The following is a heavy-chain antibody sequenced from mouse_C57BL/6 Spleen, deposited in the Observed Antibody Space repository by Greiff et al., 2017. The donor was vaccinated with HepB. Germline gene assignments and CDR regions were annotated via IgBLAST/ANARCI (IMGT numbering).Heavy chain of an antibody. Sequence: VHVKQSGAELVKPGASVKLSCTASGFNIKDYYMHWVKQRTEQGLEWIGRIDPEDGETKYAPKFQGKATITADTSSNTAYLQLSSLTSEDTAVYYCARGMVTTRDYFDYWGQGTTLTVSS. CDR1: GFNIKDYY. J-gene: IGHJ2*01. D-gene: IGHD2-3*01. V-gene: IGHV14-2*01. CDR2: IDPEDGET. CDR3: ARGMVTTRDYFDY.